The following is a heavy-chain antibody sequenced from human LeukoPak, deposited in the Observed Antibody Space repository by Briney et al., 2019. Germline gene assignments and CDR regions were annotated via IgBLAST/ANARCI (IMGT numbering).Heavy chain of an antibody. D-gene: IGHD3-3*01. CDR1: GYSISSGYY. Sequence: SETLSLSCAVSGYSISSGYYWGWIRQPPGKGLEWIGSIYHSGSTYYNPSFKSRVTISVDTSKNQFSLKLSSVTAADTAVYYCARQGYYDFWSGYYTYYYYYYMDVWGKGTTVTVSS. CDR2: IYHSGST. CDR3: ARQGYYDFWSGYYTYYYYYYMDV. J-gene: IGHJ6*03. V-gene: IGHV4-38-2*01.